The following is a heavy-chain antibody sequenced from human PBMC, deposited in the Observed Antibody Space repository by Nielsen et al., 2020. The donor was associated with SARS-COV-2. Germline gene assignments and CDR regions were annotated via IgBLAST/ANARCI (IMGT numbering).Heavy chain of an antibody. CDR3: ARERLYYYGSGNLDS. CDR2: IYYSGST. V-gene: IGHV4-31*01. Sequence: SETLSPTFTVSGGSISSGDYYWSWIRQSPGKGLEWIGYIYYSGSTYYNPSLKSPVTISVDTSKNQFTLKLGSVTAADTAVYYFARERLYYYGSGNLDSWGQGTLVTVSS. CDR1: GGSISSGDYY. D-gene: IGHD3-10*01. J-gene: IGHJ5*01.